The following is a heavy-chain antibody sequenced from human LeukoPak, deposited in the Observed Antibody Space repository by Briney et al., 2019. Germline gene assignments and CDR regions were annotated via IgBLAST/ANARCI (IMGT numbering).Heavy chain of an antibody. D-gene: IGHD1-26*01. J-gene: IGHJ4*02. CDR3: ARGDLLSGSYLDGSY. V-gene: IGHV1-8*01. Sequence: GASVKVSCKASGYTFTSYDINWVRQATGEGLEWMGWMNPNSGNTGYAQKFQGRVTMTRNTSISTAYMELSSLRSVDTAVYYCARGDLLSGSYLDGSYWGQRTLVTVSS. CDR2: MNPNSGNT. CDR1: GYTFTSYD.